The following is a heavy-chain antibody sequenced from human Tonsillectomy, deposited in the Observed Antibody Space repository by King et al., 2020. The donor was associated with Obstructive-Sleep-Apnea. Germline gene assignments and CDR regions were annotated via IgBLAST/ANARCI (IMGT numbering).Heavy chain of an antibody. CDR3: ARGRGDFPFDY. V-gene: IGHV3-11*06. CDR2: ISSSSEYT. J-gene: IGHJ4*02. D-gene: IGHD2-21*02. Sequence: VQLVESGGDLVKPGGSLRLSCAASGFTFSDYYMSWIRQAPGKGLEWVSYISSSSEYTNYADSVKGRFTISRDNAKNSLFLQVISLRAEDTGIYYCARGRGDFPFDYWGQGTLVTVSS. CDR1: GFTFSDYY.